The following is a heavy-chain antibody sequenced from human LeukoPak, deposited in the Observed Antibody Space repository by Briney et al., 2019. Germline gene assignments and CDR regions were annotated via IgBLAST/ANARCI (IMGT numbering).Heavy chain of an antibody. CDR3: ARTTYYYDSSGYFTFDY. Sequence: SETLSLTCTVSGGSISSYYWSWIRQPAGKGLEWIGRIYTSGSTNYNPSLKSRVTISVDTSKNQFSLKLSSVTAADTAVYYCARTTYYYDSSGYFTFDYWGQGTLVTVSS. J-gene: IGHJ4*02. CDR1: GGSISSYY. CDR2: IYTSGST. V-gene: IGHV4-4*07. D-gene: IGHD3-22*01.